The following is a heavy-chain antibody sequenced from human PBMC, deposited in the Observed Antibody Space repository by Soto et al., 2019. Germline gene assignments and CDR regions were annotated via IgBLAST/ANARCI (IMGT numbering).Heavy chain of an antibody. V-gene: IGHV3-74*01. J-gene: IGHJ4*02. CDR2: INTDGSGT. D-gene: IGHD3-10*01. CDR1: GFTFSSDW. CDR3: ARDRPGSQYCFSY. Sequence: EVQLVESGGGLAQPGGSLRLSCAASGFTFSSDWMHWVRQAPGKGLVWVSRINTDGSGTSYADSVKGRFTISRDNAKNTLYLQMIRLRAEDTAMYYCARDRPGSQYCFSYWGQGNMVTVSS.